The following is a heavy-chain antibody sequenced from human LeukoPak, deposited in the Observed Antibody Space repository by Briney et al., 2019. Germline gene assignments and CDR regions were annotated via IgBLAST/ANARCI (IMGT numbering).Heavy chain of an antibody. CDR2: IYPGDSDT. J-gene: IGHJ2*01. V-gene: IGHV5-51*01. Sequence: GESLKISCKGSGYRSTSYWIGWVRQMPGKGLVWMGIIYPGDSDTRYSPSFQGQVTISADKSISTAYLQWSSLKASGTAMYYCARHMVPAAIGDWYFDLWGRGTLVTVSS. CDR1: GYRSTSYW. D-gene: IGHD2-2*02. CDR3: ARHMVPAAIGDWYFDL.